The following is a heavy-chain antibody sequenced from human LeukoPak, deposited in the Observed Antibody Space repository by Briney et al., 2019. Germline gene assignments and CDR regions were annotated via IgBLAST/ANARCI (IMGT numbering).Heavy chain of an antibody. Sequence: SETLSLTCTVSGVSISSYYWSWIRQPAGKGLEWIGRIYTSVSANSNPSLKSRVTMSVDTSKNQFYMKLSYVTAADTAIYYCVRERWSSSSGGFDYWGQGTLVTVSS. CDR3: VRERWSSSSGGFDY. J-gene: IGHJ4*02. CDR1: GVSISSYY. D-gene: IGHD6-6*01. V-gene: IGHV4-4*07. CDR2: IYTSVSA.